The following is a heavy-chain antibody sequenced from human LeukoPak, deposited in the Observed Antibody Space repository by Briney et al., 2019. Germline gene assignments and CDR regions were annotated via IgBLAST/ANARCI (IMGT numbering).Heavy chain of an antibody. V-gene: IGHV1-18*01. Sequence: GASVKVSCKASGYTFTSYGISWVRQAPGQGLEWMGWISAYNGNTNYAQKLQGRVTMTTDTSTSTAYMELRSLRSDDTAVYYCARDKVRGVMIYGMDVWGQGTTVTVSS. CDR2: ISAYNGNT. D-gene: IGHD3-10*01. J-gene: IGHJ6*02. CDR1: GYTFTSYG. CDR3: ARDKVRGVMIYGMDV.